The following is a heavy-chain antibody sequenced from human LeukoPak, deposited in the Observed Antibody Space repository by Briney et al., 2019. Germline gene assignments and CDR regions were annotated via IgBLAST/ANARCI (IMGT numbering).Heavy chain of an antibody. V-gene: IGHV3-23*01. J-gene: IGHJ6*02. CDR1: GFIFSDYS. D-gene: IGHD2/OR15-2a*01. CDR3: VKDRPCTFCMPMDV. Sequence: PGGSLRLSCAASGFIFSDYSMSWVRQAPGKGLEWVSSLGTRGDNKYYAASVKGRFSISRDNSKDTVHLQVNYLRAEDTAIYYCVKDRPCTFCMPMDVWGQGTTVTVSS. CDR2: LGTRGDNK.